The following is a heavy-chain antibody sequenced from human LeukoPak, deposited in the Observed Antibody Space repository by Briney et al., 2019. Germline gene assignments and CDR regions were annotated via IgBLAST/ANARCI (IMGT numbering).Heavy chain of an antibody. V-gene: IGHV1-2*02. Sequence: ALVKVSCKASGYTFTGYYMHWVRQAPGQGLEWMGWINPNSGGTNYAQKFQGRVTMTRDTSISTAYMELSRLRSDDTAVYYCARGYILNDALDIWGQGTMVTVSS. J-gene: IGHJ3*02. D-gene: IGHD5-12*01. CDR1: GYTFTGYY. CDR2: INPNSGGT. CDR3: ARGYILNDALDI.